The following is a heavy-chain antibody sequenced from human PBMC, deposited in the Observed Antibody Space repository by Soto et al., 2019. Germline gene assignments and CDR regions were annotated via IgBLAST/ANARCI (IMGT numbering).Heavy chain of an antibody. Sequence: QVQLVQSGAEVKKPGASVKVSCKASGYTFTSYGISWVRQAPGQGLEWMGWISVYNGNRNYAQKLQGRVTMTTDTSTSTGYMELRSLRSDDTAVYYCARDQVTMAAAAEGNIDYWGQGTLVTVSS. CDR2: ISVYNGNR. D-gene: IGHD6-13*01. CDR1: GYTFTSYG. V-gene: IGHV1-18*01. J-gene: IGHJ4*02. CDR3: ARDQVTMAAAAEGNIDY.